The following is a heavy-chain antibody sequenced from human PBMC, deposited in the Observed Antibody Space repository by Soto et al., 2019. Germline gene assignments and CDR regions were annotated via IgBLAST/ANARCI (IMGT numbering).Heavy chain of an antibody. J-gene: IGHJ1*01. Sequence: PSETLSLTCAVYGGSFSGYYWTWIRQPPGKGLEWIGEVNQSGSTNYNLSLKSRVTISVDTSKNQFSLKLSSVTAADTAVYYCARGPRTAYDSSGYYYFRYFQHWGQGTLVTVSS. D-gene: IGHD3-22*01. CDR3: ARGPRTAYDSSGYYYFRYFQH. CDR1: GGSFSGYY. V-gene: IGHV4-34*01. CDR2: VNQSGST.